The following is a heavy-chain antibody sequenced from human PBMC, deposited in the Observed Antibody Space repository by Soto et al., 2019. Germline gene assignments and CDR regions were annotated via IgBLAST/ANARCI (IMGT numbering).Heavy chain of an antibody. CDR1: GGSISTNS. V-gene: IGHV4-4*02. J-gene: IGHJ4*02. CDR3: ARHIAVPSTSGFDY. CDR2: IYHSGTP. Sequence: QVQLQESGPGLVKPSGTLSLPCAVSGGSISTNSWSLVRHPPGKGLEWIGEIYHSGTPKYNPSLWSRVAQSLDKSENQFALNTKSVTAADTAIYYFARHIAVPSTSGFDYWGQGILVSVSS. D-gene: IGHD6-19*01.